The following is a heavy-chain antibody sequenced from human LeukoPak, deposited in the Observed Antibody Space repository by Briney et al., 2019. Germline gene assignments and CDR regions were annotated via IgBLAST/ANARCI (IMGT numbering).Heavy chain of an antibody. J-gene: IGHJ5*02. CDR2: INRIGSA. Sequence: SETLSLTCVVYGGSLSDDYWSWIRQPPGKGLEWIGDINRIGSANYNPSLKGRVTISVDTSKNHFSLKMRSVTAADTAVYYCVKNFDPWGQGTLVTVSS. V-gene: IGHV4-34*01. CDR3: VKNFDP. CDR1: GGSLSDDY.